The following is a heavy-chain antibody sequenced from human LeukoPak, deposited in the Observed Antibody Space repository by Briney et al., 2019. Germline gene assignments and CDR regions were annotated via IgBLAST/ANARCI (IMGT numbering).Heavy chain of an antibody. CDR3: ARGRCSSTSCYKSGYYYYHYMDV. CDR2: MNPNSGNT. J-gene: IGHJ6*03. D-gene: IGHD2-2*02. V-gene: IGHV1-8*03. Sequence: ASVKVSCKASGYTFTSYDINWVRQATGQRLEWMGWMNPNSGNTGYAQKFQGRVTITRNTSISTAYMELSSLRSEDTAVYYCARGRCSSTSCYKSGYYYYHYMDVWGKGTTVTVSS. CDR1: GYTFTSYD.